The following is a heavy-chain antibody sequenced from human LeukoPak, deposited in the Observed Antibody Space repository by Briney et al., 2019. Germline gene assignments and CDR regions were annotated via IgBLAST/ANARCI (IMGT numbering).Heavy chain of an antibody. CDR1: GYTFTSYN. CDR2: MNPNSGNT. CDR3: ARGRYSDYGMDV. V-gene: IGHV1-8*01. Sequence: GASVKVSCKASGYTFTSYNINWVRQAAGQGLEWMGWMNPNSGNTGYAREFQDRVTMTRNTSISTAYMELSSLRSEDTAVYYCARGRYSDYGMDVWGQGTTVTVSS. D-gene: IGHD5-12*01. J-gene: IGHJ6*02.